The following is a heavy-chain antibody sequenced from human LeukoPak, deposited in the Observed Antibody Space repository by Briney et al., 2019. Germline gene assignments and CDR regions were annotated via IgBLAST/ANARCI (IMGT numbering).Heavy chain of an antibody. D-gene: IGHD3-22*01. CDR1: GYTFTSYG. J-gene: IGHJ3*02. V-gene: IGHV1-18*01. CDR3: AGTYYYDSSGYYNDAFDI. CDR2: ISAYNGNT. Sequence: ASVKVSCKASGYTFTSYGIGWVRQAPGQGLEWMGWISAYNGNTNYAQKLQGRVTMTTDTSTSTAYMELRSLRSDDTAVYYCAGTYYYDSSGYYNDAFDIWGQGTMVTVSS.